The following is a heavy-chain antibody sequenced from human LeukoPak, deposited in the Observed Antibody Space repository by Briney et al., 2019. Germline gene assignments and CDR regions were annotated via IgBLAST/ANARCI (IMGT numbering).Heavy chain of an antibody. D-gene: IGHD3-3*01. J-gene: IGHJ4*02. Sequence: GGSLRLSCAASGFTVSSYYMNWVRQAPGKGLEWVSSISSSSSYIYYADSVKGRFTISRDNAKNSLYLQMNSLRAEDTAVYYCARETSCEYDFWSGYCRDYFDYWGQGTLVTVSS. V-gene: IGHV3-21*01. CDR2: ISSSSSYI. CDR1: GFTVSSYY. CDR3: ARETSCEYDFWSGYCRDYFDY.